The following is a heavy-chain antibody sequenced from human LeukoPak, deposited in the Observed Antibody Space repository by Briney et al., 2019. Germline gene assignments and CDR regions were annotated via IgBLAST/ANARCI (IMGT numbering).Heavy chain of an antibody. V-gene: IGHV1-69*13. CDR3: ARDSGNYFFYY. CDR2: IIPIFGTA. D-gene: IGHD1-26*01. Sequence: SVKVSCKTSGGTFSSYAITWVRQAPGQGLEWMGGIIPIFGTANYAQKFRGRVTIKADESTSTAYMELSSLRSEDTAVYYCARDSGNYFFYYWGQGTLVTVSS. J-gene: IGHJ4*02. CDR1: GGTFSSYA.